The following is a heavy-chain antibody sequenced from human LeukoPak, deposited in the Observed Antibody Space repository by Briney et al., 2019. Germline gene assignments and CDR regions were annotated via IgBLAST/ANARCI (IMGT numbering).Heavy chain of an antibody. CDR2: IYTSGST. CDR1: GGSISSYY. D-gene: IGHD2-15*01. J-gene: IGHJ4*02. Sequence: SETLSLTCTVSGGSISSYYWSWIRQPAGKGLEWIGRIYTSGSTNYNPSLKSRVTMSVDTSKNQFSLKLSSVTAADTAVYYCARTRVVAATLYYFDYWGQGTLVTVFS. V-gene: IGHV4-4*07. CDR3: ARTRVVAATLYYFDY.